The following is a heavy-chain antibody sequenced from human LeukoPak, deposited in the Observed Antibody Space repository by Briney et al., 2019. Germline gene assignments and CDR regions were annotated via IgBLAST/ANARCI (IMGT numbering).Heavy chain of an antibody. Sequence: SETLSLTCTVSGGSISSYYWSWIRQPPGKGLEWIGYIYYSGSTNYNPSLKSRVTISVDTSKNQFSLKLSSVTAADTAVYYCARGSDYYADAFDIWGQGTMVTVSS. CDR3: ARGSDYYADAFDI. V-gene: IGHV4-59*12. J-gene: IGHJ3*02. D-gene: IGHD3-10*01. CDR1: GGSISSYY. CDR2: IYYSGST.